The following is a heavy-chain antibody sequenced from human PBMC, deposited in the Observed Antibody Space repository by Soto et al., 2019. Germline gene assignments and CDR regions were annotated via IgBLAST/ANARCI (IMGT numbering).Heavy chain of an antibody. J-gene: IGHJ4*02. CDR2: IGTAGDT. V-gene: IGHV3-13*01. D-gene: IGHD3-22*01. CDR1: GFTFSSYD. CDR3: ARLYYDSSGYYYLDY. Sequence: EVPLVESGGGLVQPGGSLRLSCAASGFTFSSYDMHWVRQATGKGLEWVSAIGTAGDTYYPGSVKGRFTISRENDKNSLYLQMNSLRAGDAAVYYCARLYYDSSGYYYLDYWGQGTLVTVSS.